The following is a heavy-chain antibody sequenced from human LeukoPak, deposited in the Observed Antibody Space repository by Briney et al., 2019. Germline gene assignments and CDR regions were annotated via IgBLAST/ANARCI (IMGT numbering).Heavy chain of an antibody. D-gene: IGHD5-18*01. Sequence: SETLSLICAVYGGSFSGYYWSWIRQPPGKGLEWIGEINHSGSTNYNPSLKSRVTISVDTSKNQVSLKLSSVTAADTAVYYCASRDTATGLDWGQGTLVTVSS. CDR3: ASRDTATGLD. CDR1: GGSFSGYY. J-gene: IGHJ4*02. V-gene: IGHV4-34*01. CDR2: INHSGST.